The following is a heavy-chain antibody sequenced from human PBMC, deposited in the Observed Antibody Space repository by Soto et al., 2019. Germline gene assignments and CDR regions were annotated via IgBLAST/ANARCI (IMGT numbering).Heavy chain of an antibody. CDR1: GYTFTSYY. D-gene: IGHD2-8*01. Sequence: ASVKVSCKASGYTFTSYYMHWVRQAPGQGLEWMGRISGNNDNTSNAQKFQDRVTMTIDTSTTTAYLELRSLTSDDTAVYYCAKNGHPPYYYYGMDVWGQGTTVTVSS. CDR3: AKNGHPPYYYYGMDV. V-gene: IGHV1-18*04. J-gene: IGHJ6*02. CDR2: ISGNNDNT.